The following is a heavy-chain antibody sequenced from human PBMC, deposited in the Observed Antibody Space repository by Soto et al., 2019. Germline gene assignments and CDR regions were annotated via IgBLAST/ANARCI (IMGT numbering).Heavy chain of an antibody. D-gene: IGHD3-22*01. CDR1: GDSISTSD. Sequence: PSETLSLTCTVSGDSISTSDWGWTRQYPGKELEWIGYVYYTGSTNYNPSLKSRVTISVDRSKNQFSLKLTSANAADTAVYYCARGRTVRNYADDSSDYFYFFDYWGQGTQVTVSS. CDR3: ARGRTVRNYADDSSDYFYFFDY. J-gene: IGHJ4*02. CDR2: VYYTGST. V-gene: IGHV4-59*01.